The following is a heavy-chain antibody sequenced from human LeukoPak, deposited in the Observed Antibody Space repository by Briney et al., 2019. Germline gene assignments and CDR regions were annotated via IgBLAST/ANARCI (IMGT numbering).Heavy chain of an antibody. CDR2: VNGDGSSK. Sequence: GGSVRLPCAASGFIFSRYWMHWVRQAPAKGLVWVARVNGDGSSKTYADSVKGRFTVSRDNAKKALYLQMNSLGAEDTAVYYCAVKGGYNDWDAPFDYWGQGTLVTVSS. J-gene: IGHJ4*02. CDR1: GFIFSRYW. D-gene: IGHD5-12*01. CDR3: AVKGGYNDWDAPFDY. V-gene: IGHV3-74*01.